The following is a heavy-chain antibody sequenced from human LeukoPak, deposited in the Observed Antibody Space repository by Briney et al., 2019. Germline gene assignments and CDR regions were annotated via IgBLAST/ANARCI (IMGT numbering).Heavy chain of an antibody. V-gene: IGHV3-48*01. CDR1: GFTLNTFG. CDR2: ITGSATTT. D-gene: IGHD5-18*01. CDR3: ARDVGYRSWFDP. J-gene: IGHJ5*02. Sequence: GGSLRLSCATSGFTLNTFGMHWVRQAPGKGLEWVSYITGSATTTYYADSVKGRFTISRDNGKNSLYLRMNSLRAEDTSAYYCARDVGYRSWFDPWGQGTLVIVSS.